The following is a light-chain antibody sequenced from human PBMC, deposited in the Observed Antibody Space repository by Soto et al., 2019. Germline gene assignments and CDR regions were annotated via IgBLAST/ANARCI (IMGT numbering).Light chain of an antibody. CDR2: DNN. V-gene: IGLV1-51*01. J-gene: IGLJ2*01. CDR1: SSNIGNNY. Sequence: QSVLTHPPSVSAAPGQKVTISCSGSSSNIGNNYVSWYQQLPGTAPKLLIYDNNKRPSGIPDRFSGSKSGTSGTLDITGLQTGDEADYYCATWDGSLPGEVFGGGTKVTVL. CDR3: ATWDGSLPGEV.